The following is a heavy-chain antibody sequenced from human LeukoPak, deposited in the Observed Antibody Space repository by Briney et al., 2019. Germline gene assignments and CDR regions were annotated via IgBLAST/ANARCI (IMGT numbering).Heavy chain of an antibody. CDR1: GGSISSYY. D-gene: IGHD1-26*01. V-gene: IGHV4-59*01. Sequence: SETLSLTCTVSGGSISSYYWSWIRQPPGKGLEWIGYFYYSGSSNYNPSPKSRVTISVDTSKNQFSLKLSSVTAADTAVYYCARVTGSYSLFDYWGQGTLVTVSS. CDR3: ARVTGSYSLFDY. CDR2: FYYSGSS. J-gene: IGHJ4*02.